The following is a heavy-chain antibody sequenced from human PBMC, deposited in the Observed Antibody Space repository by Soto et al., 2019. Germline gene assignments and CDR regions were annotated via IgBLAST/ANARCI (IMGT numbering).Heavy chain of an antibody. Sequence: GESLKISCKGSGYSFTSYWIGWVRQMPGKGLEWMGIIYPGDSDTRYSPSFQGQVTISADKSISTAYLQWSSLKASGTAMYYCARHVKKRVVVVAATRESTGWFDPWGQGTLVTVSS. J-gene: IGHJ5*02. CDR3: ARHVKKRVVVVAATRESTGWFDP. CDR2: IYPGDSDT. D-gene: IGHD2-15*01. CDR1: GYSFTSYW. V-gene: IGHV5-51*01.